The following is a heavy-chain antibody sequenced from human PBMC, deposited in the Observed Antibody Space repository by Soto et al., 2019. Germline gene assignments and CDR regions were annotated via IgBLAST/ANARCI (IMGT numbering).Heavy chain of an antibody. Sequence: EVQLVQSGAEVKKPGESLRISCKGSGYSFTRYWISWVRQMPGKGLEWMGRIDPSDSYTNYSPSFQGHVTITADKSITTDDLKWSRLQASDSAMYYWALRTYDSSGYADYWGQGTLVTVSS. CDR2: IDPSDSYT. CDR1: GYSFTRYW. J-gene: IGHJ4*02. D-gene: IGHD3-22*01. V-gene: IGHV5-10-1*01. CDR3: ALRTYDSSGYADY.